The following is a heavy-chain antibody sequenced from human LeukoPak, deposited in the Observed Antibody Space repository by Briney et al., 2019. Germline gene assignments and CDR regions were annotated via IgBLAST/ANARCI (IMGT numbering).Heavy chain of an antibody. CDR2: ISYDGSNK. CDR1: GFTFSSYA. J-gene: IGHJ4*02. CDR3: AREGIAAAADY. Sequence: GRSLRLSCAASGFTFSSYAMHRVRQAPGKGLEWVAVISYDGSNKYYADSVKGRFTISRDNSKNTLYLQMNSLRAEDTAVYYCAREGIAAAADYWGQGTLVTVSS. V-gene: IGHV3-30*01. D-gene: IGHD6-13*01.